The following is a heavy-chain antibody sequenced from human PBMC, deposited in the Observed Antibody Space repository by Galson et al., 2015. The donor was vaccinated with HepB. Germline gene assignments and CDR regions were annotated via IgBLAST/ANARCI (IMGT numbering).Heavy chain of an antibody. CDR3: ARGITASDILTGLQH. CDR1: GYTFTGYY. CDR2: ISSNGGST. J-gene: IGHJ1*01. V-gene: IGHV1-2*04. D-gene: IGHD3-9*01. Sequence: SVRVSCKASGYTFTGYYMHWVRQAPGQGLEWVGWISSNGGSTNYAQKFKGWVTMTRDTSNITAYMEMSRLRADATAVYYCARGITASDILTGLQHWGQGTLVTVSS.